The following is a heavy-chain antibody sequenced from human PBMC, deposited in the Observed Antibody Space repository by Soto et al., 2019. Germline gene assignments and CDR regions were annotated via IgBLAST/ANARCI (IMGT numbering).Heavy chain of an antibody. D-gene: IGHD3-22*01. CDR2: IIPIFGTA. CDR3: ARFKDYFDSSCYYDQPHLFDY. V-gene: IGHV1-69*05. CDR1: GGTFSSYA. J-gene: IGHJ4*02. Sequence: SVKVSCKASGGTFSSYAISWVRQAPGQGLEWMGGIIPIFGTANYAQKFQGRVTMTTDTSTSTVYMELSSLRSEDTAVYYCARFKDYFDSSCYYDQPHLFDYWGQGTLVTVSS.